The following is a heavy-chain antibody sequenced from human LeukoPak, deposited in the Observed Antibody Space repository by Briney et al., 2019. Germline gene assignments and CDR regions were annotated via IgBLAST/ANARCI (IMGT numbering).Heavy chain of an antibody. J-gene: IGHJ5*02. CDR2: ISGSGGST. CDR1: GYSFTSYW. CDR3: AKDVRFDP. Sequence: GESLKIPCKGSGYSFTSYWIGWVRQMPGKGLERVSTISGSGGSTYYADSVKGRFTISRDNSKNTLYLQMNSLRAEDTAVYYCAKDVRFDPWGQGTLVTVSS. V-gene: IGHV3-23*01.